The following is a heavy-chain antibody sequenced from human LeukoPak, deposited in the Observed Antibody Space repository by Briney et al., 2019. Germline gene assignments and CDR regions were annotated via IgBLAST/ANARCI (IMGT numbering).Heavy chain of an antibody. J-gene: IGHJ4*02. CDR2: IYWNDDK. D-gene: IGHD2-15*01. Sequence: SGPTLVNPTQTLTLTCTFSGFSLSTSGVGVGWIRQPPGKALEWLALIYWNDDKRYSPSLKSRLTITKDTSKNQVVLIMTNMDPVDTATYYCAHSSGFCSGGNCYLVLFDYWGQGTLVTVSS. CDR3: AHSSGFCSGGNCYLVLFDY. CDR1: GFSLSTSGVG. V-gene: IGHV2-5*01.